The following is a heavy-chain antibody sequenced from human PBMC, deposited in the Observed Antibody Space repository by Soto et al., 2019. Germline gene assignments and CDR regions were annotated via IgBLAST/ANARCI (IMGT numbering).Heavy chain of an antibody. V-gene: IGHV3-53*04. CDR1: GFTVSDNY. CDR2: IYSGGGT. J-gene: IGHJ4*02. CDR3: ARAIYGETNY. D-gene: IGHD4-17*01. Sequence: EVQLVESGGGLVQPGGSLRLSCAASGFTVSDNYMSWVRQAPGKGLEWVSVIYSGGGTYNADSVRGRFTISRHNSKNMVYRQLNSLTPEDTAGYYCARAIYGETNYCGQGTLVTVSS.